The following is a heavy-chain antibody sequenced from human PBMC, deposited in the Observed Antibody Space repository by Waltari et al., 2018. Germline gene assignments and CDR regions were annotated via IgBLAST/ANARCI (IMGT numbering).Heavy chain of an antibody. Sequence: EVQLVESGGGLVQPGESLRLSCASSGFSFSFFSMNWVRQAPGKGPEWVAHISGSSRVIYYADSVKGRFTISRDNAKNSLYLQMNSLKTEDTAVYYCTTDRFDWGQRILVTVSS. D-gene: IGHD3-16*01. CDR2: ISGSSRVI. CDR1: GFSFSFFS. V-gene: IGHV3-48*04. J-gene: IGHJ4*02. CDR3: TTDRFD.